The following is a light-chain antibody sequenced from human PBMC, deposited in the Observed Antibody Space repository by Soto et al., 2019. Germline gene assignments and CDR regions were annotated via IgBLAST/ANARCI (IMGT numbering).Light chain of an antibody. CDR2: GAS. J-gene: IGKJ5*01. V-gene: IGKV3-15*01. CDR3: QQYNGWPIT. CDR1: QSVGNN. Sequence: EIVMTQSPGTLSVSPGVRVTLSCRASQSVGNNLAWHQQKPGQAPRLLIYGASTRATGFPARFSSSGSGTEFTLTISSLQSEDFAVYYCQQYNGWPITFGQGTRLEI.